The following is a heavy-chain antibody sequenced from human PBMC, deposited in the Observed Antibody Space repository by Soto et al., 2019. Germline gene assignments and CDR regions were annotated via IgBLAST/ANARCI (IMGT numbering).Heavy chain of an antibody. J-gene: IGHJ4*02. CDR2: ISGYNAKT. CDR3: ARDRLIAVTGLLHY. CDR1: GYTFTSYG. V-gene: IGHV1-18*01. D-gene: IGHD6-19*01. Sequence: GASVKVSCKASGYTFTSYGISWVRQAPGQGLEWMAWISGYNAKTHYLQNLQGRLTITTDTSTSTAYMELRSLRSDDTAVYYCARDRLIAVTGLLHYWGQGTLVTVSS.